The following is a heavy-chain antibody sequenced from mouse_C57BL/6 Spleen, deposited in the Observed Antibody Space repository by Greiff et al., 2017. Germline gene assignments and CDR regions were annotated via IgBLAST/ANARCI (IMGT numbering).Heavy chain of an antibody. CDR3: ARSYYAPFAY. D-gene: IGHD1-1*02. V-gene: IGHV14-2*01. CDR1: GFNIKDYY. CDR2: FDPEDGET. J-gene: IGHJ3*01. Sequence: VQLQQSGAELVKPGASVKLSCTASGFNIKDYYMHWVKQRTEQGLEWIGRFDPEDGETKYAPKFQGKATITADTSSNTAYLQHSSLTAEDTAVYYCARSYYAPFAYWGQGTLVTVSA.